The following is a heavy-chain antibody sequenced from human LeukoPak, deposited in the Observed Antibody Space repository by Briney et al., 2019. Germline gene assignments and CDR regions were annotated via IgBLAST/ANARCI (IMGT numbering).Heavy chain of an antibody. Sequence: ASETLLLSCTVSGGSISNYYWSWIRQPAGKGLEWIGRIHSSGSTNYNPSLKSRVTISVDKSKNQFSLRLSSVIAADTAVYFCARDRCEGYCTSFCYWDQGTLVTVSS. CDR2: IHSSGST. CDR3: ARDRCEGYCTSFCY. CDR1: GGSISNYY. D-gene: IGHD2-8*01. V-gene: IGHV4-4*07. J-gene: IGHJ4*02.